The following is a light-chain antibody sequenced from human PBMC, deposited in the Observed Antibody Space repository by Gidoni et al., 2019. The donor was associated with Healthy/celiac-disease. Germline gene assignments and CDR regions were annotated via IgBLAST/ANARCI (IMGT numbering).Light chain of an antibody. Sequence: IVSTQSPATLSLSPGERATLSCRASQSVSSYLAWYQQKPGQAPRLLIYDASNRATGIPARFSGSGSGTDFTLTISSLEPEDFAVYYWQQRSNWPLTFGGGTKVEIK. CDR1: QSVSSY. J-gene: IGKJ4*01. V-gene: IGKV3-11*01. CDR2: DAS. CDR3: QQRSNWPLT.